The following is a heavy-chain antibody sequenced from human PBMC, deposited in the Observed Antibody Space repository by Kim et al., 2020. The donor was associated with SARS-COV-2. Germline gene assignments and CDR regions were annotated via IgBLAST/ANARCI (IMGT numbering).Heavy chain of an antibody. CDR1: GGTFSSYA. CDR2: IIPIFGTA. CDR3: ARDFNRRGYVITYYYYYGMDV. Sequence: SVKVSCKASGGTFSSYAISWVRQAPGQGLEWMGGIIPIFGTANYAQKFQGRVTITADESTSTAYMELSSLRSEDTAVYYCARDFNRRGYVITYYYYYGMDVWGQGTTVTVSS. V-gene: IGHV1-69*13. J-gene: IGHJ6*02. D-gene: IGHD5-12*01.